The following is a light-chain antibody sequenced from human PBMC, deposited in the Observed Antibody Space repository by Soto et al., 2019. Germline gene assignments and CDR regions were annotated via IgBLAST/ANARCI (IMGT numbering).Light chain of an antibody. CDR1: ISNIGSHS. Sequence: QSVLIQPPSASGAPGQKVTISCSGSISNIGSHSVNWYQQLPGAAPKVVVFANNERASGVPDRISGSKSGASASLAISGLQSEDEGDYYCQSYDSTLSARYVFGTGTKLTVL. CDR2: ANN. CDR3: QSYDSTLSARYV. V-gene: IGLV1-44*01. J-gene: IGLJ1*01.